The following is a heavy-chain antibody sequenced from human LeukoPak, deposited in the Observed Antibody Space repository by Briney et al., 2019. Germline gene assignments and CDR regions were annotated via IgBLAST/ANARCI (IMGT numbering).Heavy chain of an antibody. Sequence: GSSVKVSCKASGGTFSSYAISWVRQAPGQGLEWMGRIIPILGIANYAQKFQGRVTITADKSTSTAYMELSSLRSEDTAVYYCARVQGCSSTSCHNYYYGMDVWGQGTTVTVSS. CDR1: GGTFSSYA. V-gene: IGHV1-69*04. CDR2: IIPILGIA. D-gene: IGHD2-2*02. J-gene: IGHJ6*02. CDR3: ARVQGCSSTSCHNYYYGMDV.